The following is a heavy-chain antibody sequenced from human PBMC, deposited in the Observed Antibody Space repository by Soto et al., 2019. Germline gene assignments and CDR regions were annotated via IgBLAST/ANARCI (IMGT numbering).Heavy chain of an antibody. Sequence: EVQLVESGGGLVQPGESLRLSCAASGCTFSAFWMTWLRQAPGKGLEWVANIKRDGTVTHYGDSVEGRCTLSRHNAQNSLFLQLNSLRPEDTAMYYGARDLSPPGDFFYDAFDVWGQGTFVTVSS. CDR1: GCTFSAFW. V-gene: IGHV3-7*04. D-gene: IGHD2-21*01. CDR3: ARDLSPPGDFFYDAFDV. J-gene: IGHJ3*01. CDR2: IKRDGTVT.